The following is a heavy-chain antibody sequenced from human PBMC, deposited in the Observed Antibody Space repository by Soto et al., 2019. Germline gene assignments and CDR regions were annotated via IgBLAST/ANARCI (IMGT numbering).Heavy chain of an antibody. CDR2: IYYSGST. D-gene: IGHD5-18*01. CDR1: GGSISSGDYY. V-gene: IGHV4-30-4*01. J-gene: IGHJ6*02. Sequence: SETLSLTCTVSGGSISSGDYYWSWIRQPPGKGLEWIGYIYYSGSTYYNPSLKSRVTISVDTSKNQFSLKLSSVTAADTAVYYCASQTKHSPLSRQNSWIQLWFDYYGMDVWGQGTTVTVSS. CDR3: ASQTKHSPLSRQNSWIQLWFDYYGMDV.